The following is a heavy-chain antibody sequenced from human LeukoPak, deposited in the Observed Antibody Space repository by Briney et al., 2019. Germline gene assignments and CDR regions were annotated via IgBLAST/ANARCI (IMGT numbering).Heavy chain of an antibody. CDR2: INHSGST. D-gene: IGHD3-16*02. CDR3: ARRASMITFGGVIVKPPDY. CDR1: GGSFSGYY. J-gene: IGHJ4*02. Sequence: PSETLSLTCAVYGGSFSGYYWSWIRQPPGKGLEWIGEINHSGSTNYNPSLKSRVTISVDTSKNQFSLKLSSVTAADTAVYYCARRASMITFGGVIVKPPDYWGQGTLVTVSS. V-gene: IGHV4-34*01.